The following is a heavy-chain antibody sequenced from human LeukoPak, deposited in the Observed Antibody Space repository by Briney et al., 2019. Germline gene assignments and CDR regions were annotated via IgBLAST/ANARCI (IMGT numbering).Heavy chain of an antibody. Sequence: GASVTVSCKASGYTFTSYDINWERQATGQGLEWMGWMNPGSGNTGLAQKFQGRVTMTSNTSTSTAYMELSSLRSEDTAVYFCARASRQVKGYDSAGYYYFGYWGQGAVVTVSS. CDR2: MNPGSGNT. D-gene: IGHD3-22*01. V-gene: IGHV1-8*01. CDR1: GYTFTSYD. CDR3: ARASRQVKGYDSAGYYYFGY. J-gene: IGHJ4*02.